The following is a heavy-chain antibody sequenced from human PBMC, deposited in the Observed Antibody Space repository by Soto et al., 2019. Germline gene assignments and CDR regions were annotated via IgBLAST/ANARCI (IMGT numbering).Heavy chain of an antibody. CDR2: IYPGGST. CDR1: GGSISGYY. V-gene: IGHV4-59*13. CDR3: ARGIGDVHFDY. D-gene: IGHD3-16*01. J-gene: IGHJ4*02. Sequence: SETLSLTCTVSGGSISGYYWSWIQQSPGKGLECIGYIYPGGSTNYNPSLKSRVTTSVDTSKSQFSLKLSSVIAADTAVYYCARGIGDVHFDYWGQGTVVTVSS.